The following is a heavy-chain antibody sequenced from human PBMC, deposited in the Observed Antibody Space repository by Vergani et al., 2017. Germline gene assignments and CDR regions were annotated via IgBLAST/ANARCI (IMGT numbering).Heavy chain of an antibody. CDR1: GGSISSYY. CDR2: IYYSGST. D-gene: IGHD3-10*01. Sequence: QVQLQESGPGLVKPSETLSLTCTVSGGSISSYYWSWIRQPPGKGLEWIGYIYYSGSTNYNPSLKSRGTISVDTAKNQFSLKLSSLTAAATALYYCSREEADWFVESLGDWFDPWGQGTLVTVSS. J-gene: IGHJ5*02. CDR3: SREEADWFVESLGDWFDP. V-gene: IGHV4-59*01.